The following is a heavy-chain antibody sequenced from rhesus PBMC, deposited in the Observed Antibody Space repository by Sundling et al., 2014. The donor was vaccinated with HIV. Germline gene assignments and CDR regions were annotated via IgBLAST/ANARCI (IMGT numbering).Heavy chain of an antibody. J-gene: IGHJ4*01. CDR1: GFTFQDYA. Sequence: EVRLVESGGGLVQPGGSLRLSCAASGFTFQDYAMNWVRQAPGKGLEWVSRISWSSATIYYADSVKGRFTISRDNAKNSLFLHMDRLRAEDTAVYYCTRDHSHCTGSGCYYYWGQGVLVTVSS. CDR3: TRDHSHCTGSGCYYY. V-gene: IGHV3-134*01. D-gene: IGHD2-21*01. CDR2: ISWSSATI.